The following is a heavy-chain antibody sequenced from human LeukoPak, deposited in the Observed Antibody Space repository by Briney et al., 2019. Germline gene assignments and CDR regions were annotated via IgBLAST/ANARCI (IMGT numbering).Heavy chain of an antibody. Sequence: GGSLRLSCAASGYTFSSYAMSWVRQAPGKGLEWVSAISGSGGSTYYADSVKGRFTISRDNSKNTLYLQMNSLRAEDTAVYYCAKYYGDYAYYYYMDVWGKGTTVTVSS. CDR1: GYTFSSYA. D-gene: IGHD4-17*01. V-gene: IGHV3-23*01. CDR3: AKYYGDYAYYYYMDV. CDR2: ISGSGGST. J-gene: IGHJ6*03.